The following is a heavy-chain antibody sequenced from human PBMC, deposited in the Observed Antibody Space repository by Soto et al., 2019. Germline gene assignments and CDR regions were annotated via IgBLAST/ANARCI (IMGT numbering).Heavy chain of an antibody. D-gene: IGHD6-13*01. CDR2: IIPIFGTA. CDR1: GGTFSSYA. J-gene: IGHJ6*02. Sequence: SVKVSCKVSGGTFSSYAISWVRQAPGQGLEWMGGIIPIFGTANYAQKFQGRVTITADESTSTAYMELSSLRSEDTAVYYCAREAAAGTRITYSSGWRYYYYGMDVWGQGTTVTVSS. CDR3: AREAAAGTRITYSSGWRYYYYGMDV. V-gene: IGHV1-69*13.